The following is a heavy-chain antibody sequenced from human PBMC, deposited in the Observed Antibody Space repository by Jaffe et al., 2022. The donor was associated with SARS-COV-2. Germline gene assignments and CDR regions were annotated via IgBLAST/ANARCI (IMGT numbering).Heavy chain of an antibody. V-gene: IGHV4-39*01. CDR2: IYYSGST. D-gene: IGHD6-13*01. J-gene: IGHJ3*02. Sequence: QLQLQESGPGLVKPSETLSLTCTVSGGSISSSSYYWGWIRQPPGKGLEWIGSIYYSGSTYYNPSLKSRVTISVDTSKNQFSLKLSSVTAADTAVYYCARSNLRIAAAGDAFDIWGQGTMVTVSS. CDR1: GGSISSSSYY. CDR3: ARSNLRIAAAGDAFDI.